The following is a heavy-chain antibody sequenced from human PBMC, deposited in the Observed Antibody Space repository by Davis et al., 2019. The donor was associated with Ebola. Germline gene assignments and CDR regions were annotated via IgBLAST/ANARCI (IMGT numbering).Heavy chain of an antibody. V-gene: IGHV3-33*08. Sequence: GGSLRLSCAASGFTFSSYSMNWVRQAPGKGLEWVAVIWYDGSNKYYADSVKGRFTVSRDNSKNTLYLQMNSLRAEDTAVYYCARDGGDPHYYYYGMDVWGQGTTVTVSS. J-gene: IGHJ6*02. CDR3: ARDGGDPHYYYYGMDV. CDR1: GFTFSSYS. D-gene: IGHD3-10*01. CDR2: IWYDGSNK.